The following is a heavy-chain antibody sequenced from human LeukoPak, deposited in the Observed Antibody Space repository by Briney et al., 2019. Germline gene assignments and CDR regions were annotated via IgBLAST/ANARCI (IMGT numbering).Heavy chain of an antibody. V-gene: IGHV1-69*02. CDR2: TIPIFGIA. D-gene: IGHD5-24*01. CDR1: GGTFSSYT. J-gene: IGHJ4*02. Sequence: SVKVSCKSSGGTFSSYTISWVRHGPGQGLGWMGRTIPIFGIANSAQTFQGRVTITADKSTSTAYMELSSLRSEDTAVYYCAFPRGRSRDGYNWVFDYWGAGTLFTVSS. CDR3: AFPRGRSRDGYNWVFDY.